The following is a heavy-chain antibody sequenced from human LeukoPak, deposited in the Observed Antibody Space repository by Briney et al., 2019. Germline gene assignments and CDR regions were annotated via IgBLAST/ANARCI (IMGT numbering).Heavy chain of an antibody. D-gene: IGHD2-2*01. Sequence: GGSLRLSCAASGFTFSSYGMHWVRQAPGKGLEWVSGISGSGGSTYYADSVKGRFTISRDKSKKKLYLQMNSLRAEDTAVYYCAKGDCSSTNCYPDYWGQGTLVTVSS. V-gene: IGHV3-23*01. J-gene: IGHJ4*02. CDR3: AKGDCSSTNCYPDY. CDR1: GFTFSSYG. CDR2: ISGSGGST.